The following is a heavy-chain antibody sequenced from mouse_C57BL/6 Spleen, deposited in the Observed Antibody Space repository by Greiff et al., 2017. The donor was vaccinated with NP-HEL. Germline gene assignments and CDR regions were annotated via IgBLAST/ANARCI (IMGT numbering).Heavy chain of an antibody. V-gene: IGHV1-19*01. D-gene: IGHD1-1*01. Sequence: VQLQQSGPVLVKPGASVKMSCKASGYTFTDYYMNWVKQSHGKSLEWIGVINPYNGGTSYNQKFKGKATLTVDKSSSTAYMELNSLTSEDSAVYYCARTTDYYGSSYRYWYFDVWGTGTTVTVSS. CDR1: GYTFTDYY. CDR2: INPYNGGT. J-gene: IGHJ1*03. CDR3: ARTTDYYGSSYRYWYFDV.